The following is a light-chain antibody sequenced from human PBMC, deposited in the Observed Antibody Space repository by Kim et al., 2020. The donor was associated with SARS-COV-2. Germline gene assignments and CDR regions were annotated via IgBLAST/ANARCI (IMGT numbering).Light chain of an antibody. CDR2: AAS. CDR3: QKYNGAPWT. V-gene: IGKV1-27*01. CDR1: QGINND. J-gene: IGKJ1*01. Sequence: ASVGDRVTIACRASQGINNDLAWYQQKPGKVPKVLIYAASALQSGVPSRFSGSGSGTDFTLTISSLQPEDVGTYYCQKYNGAPWTFGQGTKVDIK.